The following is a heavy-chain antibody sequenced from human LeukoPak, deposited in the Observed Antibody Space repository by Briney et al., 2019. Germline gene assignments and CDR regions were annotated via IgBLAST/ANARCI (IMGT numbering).Heavy chain of an antibody. CDR2: VDYNGAT. V-gene: IGHV4-59*01. CDR3: TRGYYEALDY. CDR1: GASISSVH. J-gene: IGHJ4*02. Sequence: PSETLSLTCAVSGASISSVHWNWIRQLPGKGLEWIGNVDYNGATKYNPSLQSRITISLDTSNNQFSLTLTSVTAADTALYFCTRGYYEALDYWGQGRLVTVSS. D-gene: IGHD3-16*01.